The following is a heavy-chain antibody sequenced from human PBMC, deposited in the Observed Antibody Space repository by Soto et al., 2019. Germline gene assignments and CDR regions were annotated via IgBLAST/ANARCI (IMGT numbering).Heavy chain of an antibody. J-gene: IGHJ6*02. CDR1: GYSFTSYW. Sequence: PGESLKISCKGSGYSFTSYWISWVRQMPGKGLEWMGRIDPSDSYTNYSPSFQGHVTISADKSISTAYLQWSSLKASDTAMYYCAAYYYDSSGYDYYYGMDVWGQGTTVTVSS. CDR3: AAYYYDSSGYDYYYGMDV. CDR2: IDPSDSYT. V-gene: IGHV5-10-1*01. D-gene: IGHD3-22*01.